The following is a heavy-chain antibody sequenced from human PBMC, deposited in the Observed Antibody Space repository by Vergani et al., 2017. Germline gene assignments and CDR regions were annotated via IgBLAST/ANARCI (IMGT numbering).Heavy chain of an antibody. V-gene: IGHV3-30*03. D-gene: IGHD2-21*01. CDR1: GFTSSYYG. CDR3: ATKSCGDTGCQKGYFDD. Sequence: QVHLVESGGGVVQPGRSLRLSCVVSGFTSSYYGMHWVRQAPGKGLEWVAVISYDGTQKYYADSVKGRFTISRDNSNNTLYLQMNSLRTEDTAVYYCATKSCGDTGCQKGYFDDWGQGTLVTVSS. CDR2: ISYDGTQK. J-gene: IGHJ5*02.